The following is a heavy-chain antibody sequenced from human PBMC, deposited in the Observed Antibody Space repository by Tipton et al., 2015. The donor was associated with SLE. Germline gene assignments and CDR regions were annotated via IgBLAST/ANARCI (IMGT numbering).Heavy chain of an antibody. CDR1: GFTFSSSA. D-gene: IGHD1-1*01. V-gene: IGHV3-30*04. CDR3: ALWNDEAFDI. Sequence: SLRLSCAASGFTFSSSAMHWVRQAPGKGLEWVAVISYDGSNKYYADSVKGRFTISRDNSKNTLYLQMNSLRAEDPAVYCCALWNDEAFDIWGKGTMVTVSS. J-gene: IGHJ3*02. CDR2: ISYDGSNK.